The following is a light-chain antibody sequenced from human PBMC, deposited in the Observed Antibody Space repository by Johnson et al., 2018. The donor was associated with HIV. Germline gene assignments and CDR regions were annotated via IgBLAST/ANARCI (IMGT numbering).Light chain of an antibody. J-gene: IGLJ1*01. CDR2: ENN. V-gene: IGLV1-51*02. CDR1: SSNIGNNY. Sequence: QPVLTQPPSVSAAPGQKVTISCSGSSSNIGNNYVSWYQQLPGTAPKLLIYENNKRPSGIPDRFSGSKSGTSATLGITGLQTGDEADYYCGTWDSSLTSYVFGAGTTVTVL. CDR3: GTWDSSLTSYV.